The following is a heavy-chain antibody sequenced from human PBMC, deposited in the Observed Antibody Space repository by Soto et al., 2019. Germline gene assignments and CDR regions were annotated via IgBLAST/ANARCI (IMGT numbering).Heavy chain of an antibody. CDR3: ARSIAARLNWFDP. CDR2: IKQDGSEK. V-gene: IGHV3-7*01. CDR1: GFTFSSYW. J-gene: IGHJ5*02. Sequence: QPGGSLRLSCAASGFTFSSYWMSWVRQAPGKGLEWVANIKQDGSEKYYVDSVKGRFTISRDNAKSSLYLQMNSLRAEDTAVYYCARSIAARLNWFDPWGQGTLVTVSS. D-gene: IGHD6-6*01.